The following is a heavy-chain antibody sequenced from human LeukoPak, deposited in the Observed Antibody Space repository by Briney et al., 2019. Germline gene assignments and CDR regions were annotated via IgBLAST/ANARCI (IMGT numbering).Heavy chain of an antibody. V-gene: IGHV3-48*01. D-gene: IGHD6-19*01. CDR2: ISSSSSTI. J-gene: IGHJ6*02. CDR1: GFTFSSYS. Sequence: GGSLRLSCAASGFTFSSYSMNWVRQAPGKGLEWVSYISSSSSTIYYADSVKGRFTISRDNAKNSLYLQMNSLRAEDTALYYCAKSDSSGWSNGYYYYGMDVWGQGTTVTVSS. CDR3: AKSDSSGWSNGYYYYGMDV.